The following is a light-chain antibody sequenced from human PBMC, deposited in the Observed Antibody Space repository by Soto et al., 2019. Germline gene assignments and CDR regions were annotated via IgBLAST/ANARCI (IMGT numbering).Light chain of an antibody. J-gene: IGLJ1*01. CDR1: SSNIGAGYD. CDR2: GNS. V-gene: IGLV1-40*01. CDR3: QSYGGV. Sequence: QLVLTQPPSVSGAPGQRVTISCTGSSSNIGAGYDVHWYQQLPGTAPKLLIYGNSNRPSGVPDRFSGSKSGTSASLAITGLQAEDEADYYCQSYGGVFGTGTKLTVL.